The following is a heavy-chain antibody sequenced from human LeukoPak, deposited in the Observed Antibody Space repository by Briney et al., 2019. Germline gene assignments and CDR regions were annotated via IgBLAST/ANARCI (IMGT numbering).Heavy chain of an antibody. CDR1: GFTFSSHT. V-gene: IGHV3-23*01. CDR2: ISGSGVNT. CDR3: ANSLGLFRPSGFDY. D-gene: IGHD3-22*01. J-gene: IGHJ4*02. Sequence: GGSLRLPCAASGFTFSSHTMSWVRQAPGKGLEWVPGISGSGVNTYYANSVKGRFTISRDNSKNTLYLQMNSLRAEDTAVYYCANSLGLFRPSGFDYWGQGTLVTVSS.